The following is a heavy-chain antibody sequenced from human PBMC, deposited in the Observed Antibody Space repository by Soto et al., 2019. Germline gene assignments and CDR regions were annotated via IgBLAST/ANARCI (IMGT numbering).Heavy chain of an antibody. Sequence: PWGSLRRSCAASGFTFSTYWMDWVRQTPGKGLEWVANINQDGSEKNYVDSVKGRFTIYRDNAKNSLYLQMSSLTAEDSALYYCSSALDSWGQGTLVTVSS. J-gene: IGHJ4*02. V-gene: IGHV3-7*01. CDR1: GFTFSTYW. CDR3: SSALDS. CDR2: INQDGSEK.